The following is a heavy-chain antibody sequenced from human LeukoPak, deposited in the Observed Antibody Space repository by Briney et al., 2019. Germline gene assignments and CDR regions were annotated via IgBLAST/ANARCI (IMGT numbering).Heavy chain of an antibody. Sequence: LSHSCAPSAFTFSSYAISQLLQPPLHPPYYTSVISDSGGSTYYAGSVKGRFTISRDNSKTTLYLQMNSLRVEDTAIYSCARCPGSSGYQPIDYWGQGTLVTVSS. CDR3: ARCPGSSGYQPIDY. J-gene: IGHJ4*02. V-gene: IGHV3-23*01. CDR1: AFTFSSYA. D-gene: IGHD3-22*01. CDR2: ISDSGGST.